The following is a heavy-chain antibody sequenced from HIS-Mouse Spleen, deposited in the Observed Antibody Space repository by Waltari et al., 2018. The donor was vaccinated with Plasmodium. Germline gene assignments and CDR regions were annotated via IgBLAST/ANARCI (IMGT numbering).Heavy chain of an antibody. D-gene: IGHD1-26*01. V-gene: IGHV3-66*01. Sequence: EVQLVASGGGLVTPGGSLSLSCAAPGLTVSRNYWTRVRQAPGKGLEWVSVIYSGGSTYDADSVKGRFTISRDNSKNTLYLQMNSLRAEDTAVYYWATPRVGGSYFDYWGQGTLVTVSS. CDR3: ATPRVGGSYFDY. J-gene: IGHJ4*02. CDR1: GLTVSRNY. CDR2: IYSGGST.